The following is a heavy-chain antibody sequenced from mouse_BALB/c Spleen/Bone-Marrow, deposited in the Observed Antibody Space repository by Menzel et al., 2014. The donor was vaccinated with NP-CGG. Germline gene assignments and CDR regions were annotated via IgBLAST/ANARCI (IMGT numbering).Heavy chain of an antibody. D-gene: IGHD3-1*01. CDR3: AGRGRIAGALGY. J-gene: IGHJ2*01. Sequence: KQSGPEQVKPGASVKMYCKASGYTFTSYVMHWVKQKPGQGLEWIGYTNPYNDGTKYNEKFKGKAALTSDKSSSTACMEGSSQACEDAAVNYCAGRGRIAGALGYWGQGTTLTVSS. CDR1: GYTFTSYV. CDR2: TNPYNDGT. V-gene: IGHV1-14*01.